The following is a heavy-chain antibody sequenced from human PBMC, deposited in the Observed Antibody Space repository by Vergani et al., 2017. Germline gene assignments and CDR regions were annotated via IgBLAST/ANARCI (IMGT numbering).Heavy chain of an antibody. D-gene: IGHD3-22*01. CDR3: AREYSSRKGYYYYYMDV. CDR1: GGSFSGYY. Sequence: QVQLQQWGAGLLKPSETLSLTCAVYGGSFSGYYWSWIRQPPGKGLEWIGEIKHSGSTNYNPSLKSRVTISVDTSKNQFSLKLSSVTAADTAVYYCAREYSSRKGYYYYYMDVWGKGTTVTVSS. J-gene: IGHJ6*03. V-gene: IGHV4-34*01. CDR2: IKHSGST.